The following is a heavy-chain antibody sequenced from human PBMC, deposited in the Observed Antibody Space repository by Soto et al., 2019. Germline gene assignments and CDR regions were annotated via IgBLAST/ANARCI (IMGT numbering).Heavy chain of an antibody. D-gene: IGHD6-13*01. CDR2: IGGSGSTI. CDR3: ARGITAAGGFDF. J-gene: IGHJ4*02. V-gene: IGHV3-11*01. CDR1: GFTFSDYY. Sequence: QVQLVESGGGLVRPGGSLRLSCAASGFTFSDYYMSWIRQAPGKGLEWVSYIGGSGSTIFYADSVSDRFTVSRDNAENSLYLQMTSLRAEDTAVYYCARGITAAGGFDFWGQGTLVSVSS.